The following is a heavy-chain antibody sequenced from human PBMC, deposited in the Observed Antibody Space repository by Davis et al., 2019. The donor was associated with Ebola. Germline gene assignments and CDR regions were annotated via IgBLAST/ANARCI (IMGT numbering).Heavy chain of an antibody. V-gene: IGHV4-38-2*02. J-gene: IGHJ6*03. D-gene: IGHD3-3*01. CDR2: IYHSGST. Sequence: PSETLSLTCTVSGYSISSGYYWGWIRQPPGKGLEWIGSIYHSGSTYYNPSLKSRVTISVDTSKNQFSLKLSSVTAADTAVYYCARDAHYDFWSGYYSTYYYMDVWGKGTTVTVSS. CDR3: ARDAHYDFWSGYYSTYYYMDV. CDR1: GYSISSGYY.